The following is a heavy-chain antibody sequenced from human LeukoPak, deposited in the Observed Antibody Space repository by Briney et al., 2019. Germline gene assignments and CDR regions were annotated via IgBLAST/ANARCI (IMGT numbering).Heavy chain of an antibody. V-gene: IGHV4-34*01. J-gene: IGHJ4*02. CDR3: ARRRYSGYLSISFSWYFDY. D-gene: IGHD5-12*01. CDR1: GGSFSGYY. CDR2: INHSGST. Sequence: SETLSLTCAVYGGSFSGYYWSWIRQPPGKGLEWIGEINHSGSTNYNPSLKSRVTLSVDTSKNQFSLKLSSVPAADTAVYYCARRRYSGYLSISFSWYFDYWGQGTLVTVSS.